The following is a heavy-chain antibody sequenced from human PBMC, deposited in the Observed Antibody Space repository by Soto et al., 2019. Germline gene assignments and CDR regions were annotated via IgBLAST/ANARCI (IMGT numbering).Heavy chain of an antibody. J-gene: IGHJ4*02. V-gene: IGHV3-23*01. Sequence: EVQLLESGGGLVQPGGSLRLSCAASGFTFSSYAMRWVRQAPVKGLEWVSAISGSGGSTYYADSVKGRFTISRDNSKITLYLQMNSLRAEDTAVYYCARRGSGSYYDYWGQGTGVSVSS. CDR3: ARRGSGSYYDY. CDR2: ISGSGGST. D-gene: IGHD1-26*01. CDR1: GFTFSSYA.